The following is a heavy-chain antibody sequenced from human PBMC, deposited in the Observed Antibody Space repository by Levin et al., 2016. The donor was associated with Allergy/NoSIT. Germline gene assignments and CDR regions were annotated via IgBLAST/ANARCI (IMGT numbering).Heavy chain of an antibody. V-gene: IGHV3-15*01. D-gene: IGHD3/OR15-3a*01. J-gene: IGHJ3*02. CDR2: IKTWANGGTA. CDR3: ATDWVPFWTETRDALQT. Sequence: WIRQPPGKGLEWVGRIKTWANGGTADYAATVRGRFIISRDDSQDTLYLHMNSLATEDTALYYCATDWVPFWTETRDALQTWGLGSMVTVSS.